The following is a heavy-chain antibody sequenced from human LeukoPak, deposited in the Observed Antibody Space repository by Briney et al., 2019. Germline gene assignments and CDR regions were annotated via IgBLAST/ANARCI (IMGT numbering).Heavy chain of an antibody. CDR1: GFTFSSYA. Sequence: GGSLRLSCAASGFTFSSYAMSWVRHAPGKGLEWVSAITDSGGTTYYADSVKGRFTISRDNSKNTLYLQMNSLRDEDTAVYYCAKRSTGDWGQGTLVTVSS. D-gene: IGHD7-27*01. CDR2: ITDSGGTT. CDR3: AKRSTGD. V-gene: IGHV3-23*01. J-gene: IGHJ4*02.